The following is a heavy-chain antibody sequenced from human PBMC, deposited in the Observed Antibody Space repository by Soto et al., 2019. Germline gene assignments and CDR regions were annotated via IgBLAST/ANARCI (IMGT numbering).Heavy chain of an antibody. CDR1: GYTFTGYY. D-gene: IGHD3-3*01. Sequence: QVQLVQSGAEVKKPGPSVKVSCKASGYTFTGYYMHWVRQAPGQGLEWMEWINPNSGGTNYAQKFQGRVTMTRDTSISTAYMELSRQRSDDTAVYYCARGSDFLPYYYYGMDVWCRGTTVTVSS. J-gene: IGHJ6*02. CDR3: ARGSDFLPYYYYGMDV. CDR2: INPNSGGT. V-gene: IGHV1-2*02.